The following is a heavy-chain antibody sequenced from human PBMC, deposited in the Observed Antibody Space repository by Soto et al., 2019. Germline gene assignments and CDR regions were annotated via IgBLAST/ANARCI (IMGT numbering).Heavy chain of an antibody. CDR1: GGSISSGGYS. Sequence: LSLTCTVSGGSISSGGYSWTWIRQSRGKGLEWIGYTYQSGSAYYNPSPKSRVTISVDRSKSQFSLNLTSVTAADTAVYYCAREYYGMDVWGQGTTVTVSS. J-gene: IGHJ6*02. CDR2: TYQSGSA. V-gene: IGHV4-30-2*06. CDR3: AREYYGMDV.